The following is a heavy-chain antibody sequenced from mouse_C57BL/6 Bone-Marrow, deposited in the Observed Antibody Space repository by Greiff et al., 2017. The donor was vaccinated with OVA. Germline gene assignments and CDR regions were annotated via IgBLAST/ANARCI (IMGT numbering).Heavy chain of an antibody. CDR1: GYTFTSYG. CDR2: IYPRSGNT. J-gene: IGHJ3*01. D-gene: IGHD2-3*01. Sequence: VQGVESGAELARPGASVKLSCKASGYTFTSYGISWVKQRTGQGLEWIGEIYPRSGNTYYNEKFKGKATLTADKSSSTAYMELRSLTSEDSAVYFCARSDGYYGFAYWGQGTLVTVSA. CDR3: ARSDGYYGFAY. V-gene: IGHV1-81*01.